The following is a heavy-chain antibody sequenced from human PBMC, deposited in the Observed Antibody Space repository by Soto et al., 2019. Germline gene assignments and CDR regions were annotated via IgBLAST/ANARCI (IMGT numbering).Heavy chain of an antibody. CDR2: IHYSGSI. V-gene: IGHV4-30-4*01. J-gene: IGHJ6*02. D-gene: IGHD2-21*02. CDR3: AREDDGGDRDYYGLDV. Sequence: QVQLQESGPGLVRPSQTLSLTCTVSGGSISTDHYHWTWIRQAPGKGLEWIGYIHYSGSIQFNPSLQIRVPMSVDTSKNLFPLRLSSVTAADTAVYFCAREDDGGDRDYYGLDVWGQGTTVTVSS. CDR1: GGSISTDHYH.